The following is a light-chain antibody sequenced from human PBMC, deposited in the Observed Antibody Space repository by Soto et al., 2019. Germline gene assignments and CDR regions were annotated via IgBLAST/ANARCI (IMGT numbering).Light chain of an antibody. CDR2: EVS. Sequence: QSALTQPASVSGSPGQSITISCTGTSGDVGGYNYVSWYQQHPGKAPKLIIYEVSNRPSGVPDRFSGSKSGNTASLTVSGLQAEDEADYYCSSYAGSSNVFGTGTKLTVL. J-gene: IGLJ1*01. CDR1: SGDVGGYNY. V-gene: IGLV2-8*01. CDR3: SSYAGSSNV.